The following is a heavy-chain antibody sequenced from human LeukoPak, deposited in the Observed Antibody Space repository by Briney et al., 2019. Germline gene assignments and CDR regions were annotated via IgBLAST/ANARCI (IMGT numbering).Heavy chain of an antibody. CDR1: GGSISSYF. CDR3: ARASSSWYYFDY. D-gene: IGHD6-13*01. V-gene: IGHV4-59*01. Sequence: SETLSLTCTVSGGSISSYFWSWIRQPPGKGLEWIGYIYYSGSTNYNPSLKSRVTISVDTSKNQFSLKLSSVTAADTAVYYCARASSSWYYFDYWGQGTLVTVSS. J-gene: IGHJ4*02. CDR2: IYYSGST.